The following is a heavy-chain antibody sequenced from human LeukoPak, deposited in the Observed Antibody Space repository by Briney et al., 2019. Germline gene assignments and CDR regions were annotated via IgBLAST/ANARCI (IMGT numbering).Heavy chain of an antibody. CDR2: ISGSSSFI. V-gene: IGHV3-21*01. CDR1: GFTFSSYS. Sequence: GGSLRLSCAASGFTFSSYSMNWVRQAPGKGLEWVSSISGSSSFIYYADSVKGRFTISRDNAKNSLYLQMNSLRAEDTAVYHCARDIRGTTVTTSMGYWFDPWGQGTLVTVSS. D-gene: IGHD4-17*01. CDR3: ARDIRGTTVTTSMGYWFDP. J-gene: IGHJ5*02.